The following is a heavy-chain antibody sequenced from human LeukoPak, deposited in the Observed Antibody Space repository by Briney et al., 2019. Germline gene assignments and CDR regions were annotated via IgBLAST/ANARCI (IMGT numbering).Heavy chain of an antibody. CDR2: IYHSGST. CDR1: GGSISSSSYY. J-gene: IGHJ4*02. Sequence: SETLSLTCTVSGGSISSSSYYWGWIRQPPGKGLEWIGSIYHSGSTYYNPSLKSRVTISVDTSKNQFSLKLSSVTAADTAVYYCARDPGAYGSGWYGGFVDIDYWGQGTLVTVSS. V-gene: IGHV4-39*07. D-gene: IGHD6-19*01. CDR3: ARDPGAYGSGWYGGFVDIDY.